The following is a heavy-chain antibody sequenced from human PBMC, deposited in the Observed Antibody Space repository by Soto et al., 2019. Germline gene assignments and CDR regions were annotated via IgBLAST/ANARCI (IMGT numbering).Heavy chain of an antibody. D-gene: IGHD1-26*01. CDR2: INAGNGDT. J-gene: IGHJ4*02. V-gene: IGHV1-3*01. CDR1: GYTFTSYT. Sequence: GASVKVSCKASGYTFTSYTIHWVRQAPGQRLEWMGCINAGNGDTKYSQNFQGRVTITRDTSASTAYMELSSLRSEDTAVYLCVRDWRELPKDYYFDYWGQGTLVTVSS. CDR3: VRDWRELPKDYYFDY.